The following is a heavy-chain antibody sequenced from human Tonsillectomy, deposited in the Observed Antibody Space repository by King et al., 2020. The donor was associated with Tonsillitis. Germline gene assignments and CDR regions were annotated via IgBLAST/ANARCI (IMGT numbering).Heavy chain of an antibody. D-gene: IGHD3-22*01. CDR2: ISSAGRYI. CDR3: AKDKGADYYDSGRGAFDI. CDR1: GFTFSNFD. V-gene: IGHV3-21*01. J-gene: IGHJ3*02. Sequence: VQLVESGGGLVKPGGSLRLSCATSGFTFSNFDMNWVRQAPGKGLEWVSSISSAGRYIYYADSGKGRFTISRDKAGNSMVLRMGSLGVDDTAVYYCAKDKGADYYDSGRGAFDIWGKGTTVIVSS.